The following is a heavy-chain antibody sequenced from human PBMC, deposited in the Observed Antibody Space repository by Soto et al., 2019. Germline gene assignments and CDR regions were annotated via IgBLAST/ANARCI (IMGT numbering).Heavy chain of an antibody. CDR1: GYTFSSYA. J-gene: IGHJ6*02. Sequence: SCKASGYTFSSYAMHWVRQAPGKGLEWVAVISYDGSNKYYADSVKGRFTISRDNSKNTLYLQMNSLRAEDTAVYYCARGPRREYQLLYNYYYYGMDVWGQGTTVTVSS. D-gene: IGHD2-2*02. CDR2: ISYDGSNK. CDR3: ARGPRREYQLLYNYYYYGMDV. V-gene: IGHV3-30-3*01.